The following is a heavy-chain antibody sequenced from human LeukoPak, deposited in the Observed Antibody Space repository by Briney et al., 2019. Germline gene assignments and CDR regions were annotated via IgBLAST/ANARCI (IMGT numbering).Heavy chain of an antibody. V-gene: IGHV3-74*01. CDR3: ARDEKIVGASGQDY. J-gene: IGHJ4*02. CDR1: GFTFGSYW. CDR2: TNTDGGDT. Sequence: PGGSLRLSCAASGFTFGSYWMHRVRQAPGKGLVWVSRTNTDGGDTIYADSVKGRFTISRDNAKNTLFLQMNSLRAEDTAVYYCARDEKIVGASGQDYWGQGTLVTVSS. D-gene: IGHD1-26*01.